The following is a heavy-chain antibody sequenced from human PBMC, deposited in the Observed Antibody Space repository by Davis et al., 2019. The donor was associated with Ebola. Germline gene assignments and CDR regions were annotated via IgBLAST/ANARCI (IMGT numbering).Heavy chain of an antibody. J-gene: IGHJ6*02. CDR3: AREPDGYYYYYYGMDV. Sequence: GGSLKISCAASGFTFSSYAMHWVRQAPGKGLEWVAVISYDGSNKYYADSVKGRFTISRDNSKNTLYLQMNSLRAEDTAVYYCAREPDGYYYYYYGMDVWGQGTTVTVSS. CDR2: ISYDGSNK. CDR1: GFTFSSYA. V-gene: IGHV3-30-3*01.